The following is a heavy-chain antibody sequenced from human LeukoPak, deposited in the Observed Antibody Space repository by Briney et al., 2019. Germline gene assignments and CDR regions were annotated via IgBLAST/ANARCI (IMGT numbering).Heavy chain of an antibody. CDR3: AKPRSWFGELSYFDY. CDR1: GFTFSSYG. Sequence: GRSLRLSCAASGFTFSSYGMHWVRQAPGKGLEWVAVISYDGSNKYYADSVKGRFTISRDNSKNTLYLQMNSLRAEDRAVYYCAKPRSWFGELSYFDYWGQGTLVTVSS. J-gene: IGHJ4*02. CDR2: ISYDGSNK. D-gene: IGHD3-10*01. V-gene: IGHV3-30*18.